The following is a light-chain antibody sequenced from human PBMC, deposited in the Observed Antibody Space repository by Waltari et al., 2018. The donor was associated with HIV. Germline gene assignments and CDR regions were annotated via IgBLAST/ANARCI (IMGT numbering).Light chain of an antibody. V-gene: IGKV1-9*01. CDR1: QGISSH. CDR2: AAS. CDR3: QHLNTYPIT. Sequence: DIQLTQSPSFLSASVGDRVTITCRASQGISSHLAWYQQKPGKAPNLLIYAASSLQGGVPSRFSGSGSGTEFTLTISSLQPEDFATYSCQHLNTYPITFGQGTRLDIK. J-gene: IGKJ5*01.